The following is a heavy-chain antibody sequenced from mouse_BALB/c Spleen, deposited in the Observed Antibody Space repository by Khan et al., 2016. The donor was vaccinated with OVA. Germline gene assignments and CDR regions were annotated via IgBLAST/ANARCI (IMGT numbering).Heavy chain of an antibody. J-gene: IGHJ3*01. D-gene: IGHD1-1*01. V-gene: IGHV5-12*02. CDR3: AIQAVMEGCAY. CDR1: GFTFSDYY. Sequence: EVELLESGAGLVQPGESLTLSCATSGFTFSDYYMYWFRQNLEKKLEWVAYISNDGGSTYYQHTVKGRFTISRDTAKNPLYLQMSCMKSEETAMYYCAIQAVMEGCAYWGQGTLITVGA. CDR2: ISNDGGST.